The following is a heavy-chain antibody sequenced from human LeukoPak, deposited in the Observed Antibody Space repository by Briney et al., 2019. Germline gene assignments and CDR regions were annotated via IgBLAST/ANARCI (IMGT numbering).Heavy chain of an antibody. J-gene: IGHJ4*02. D-gene: IGHD3-10*01. Sequence: SETLSLTCTVSGYSISSGYYWGWIRQPPGKGLEWIGSIYHSGCTYYNPSIKSRVTISVDTSKNQFSLKLSSVTAADTAVYYCARVNYYGSGSPYYFDNWGQGTLVTVSS. V-gene: IGHV4-38-2*02. CDR2: IYHSGCT. CDR1: GYSISSGYY. CDR3: ARVNYYGSGSPYYFDN.